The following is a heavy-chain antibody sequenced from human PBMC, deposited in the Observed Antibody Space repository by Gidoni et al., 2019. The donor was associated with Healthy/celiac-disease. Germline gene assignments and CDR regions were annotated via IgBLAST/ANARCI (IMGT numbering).Heavy chain of an antibody. CDR2: ISGSGGST. J-gene: IGHJ3*02. D-gene: IGHD3-16*01. V-gene: IGHV3-23*01. Sequence: EVQLLETVGGLVQPGGFLRTSCAASGFTFSGYAMRWVRQAPGKGLESVSAISGSGGSTYYADSVKGRFTISRDNSKNTLYLQMNILRAEDKAVYYCAKDSREGADALVNTMGDNAFDIWGQGTMVTVSS. CDR1: GFTFSGYA. CDR3: AKDSREGADALVNTMGDNAFDI.